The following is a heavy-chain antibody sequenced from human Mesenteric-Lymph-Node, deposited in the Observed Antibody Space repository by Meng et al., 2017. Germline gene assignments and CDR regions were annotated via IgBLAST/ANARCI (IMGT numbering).Heavy chain of an antibody. J-gene: IGHJ5*02. CDR2: IGHSGFT. CDR1: GGSISTSGYY. V-gene: IGHV4-39*01. Sequence: PQQADPGLVNPSAALALFFCVPGGSISTSGYYWGWFCQPPGQGLEWIGSIGHSGFTYYTPSLQSRVTVSIDTSRNQFSLWLTSVTAPDTAVYYCARHSYHSCFDPWGQGTLVTVSS. CDR3: ARHSYHSCFDP. D-gene: IGHD2-2*01.